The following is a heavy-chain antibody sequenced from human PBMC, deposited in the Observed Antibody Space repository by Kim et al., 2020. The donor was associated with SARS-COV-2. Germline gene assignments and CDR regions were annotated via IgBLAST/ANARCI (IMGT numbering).Heavy chain of an antibody. V-gene: IGHV4-34*01. CDR3: ARGGYSYGSFWYYGMDV. J-gene: IGHJ6*02. D-gene: IGHD5-18*01. Sequence: LKSRVTISVDTSKNQFALKRSSVTAADTAVYYCARGGYSYGSFWYYGMDVWGQGTTVTVSS.